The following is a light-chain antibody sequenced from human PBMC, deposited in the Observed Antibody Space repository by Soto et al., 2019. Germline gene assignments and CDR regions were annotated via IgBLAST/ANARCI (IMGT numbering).Light chain of an antibody. V-gene: IGKV3-20*01. CDR1: QSVNNDY. J-gene: IGKJ4*01. CDR3: QQYGTSPLT. Sequence: ETVLTQSPGTLSLSPGERATLSCRASQSVNNDYLAWYQQRPGLAPRLLIFGASGRATGIPDRFCGSGSGTDFTLTISRLEPEDFALYYCQQYGTSPLTLGGGTKVDIK. CDR2: GAS.